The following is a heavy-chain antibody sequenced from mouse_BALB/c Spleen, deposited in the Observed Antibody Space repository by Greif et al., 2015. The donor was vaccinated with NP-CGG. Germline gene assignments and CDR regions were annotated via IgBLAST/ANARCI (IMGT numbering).Heavy chain of an antibody. V-gene: IGHV5-4*02. CDR1: GFTFSDYY. CDR2: ISDGGSYT. CDR3: ARDYFDY. Sequence: EVQLVESGGGLVKPGGSLKLSCAASGFTFSDYYMYWVRQTPEKRLEWVATISDGGSYTYYPDSVKGRFTISRDNAKNNLYLQMSSLKSEDTAMYYCARDYFDYWGRGTTLTVSS. J-gene: IGHJ2*01.